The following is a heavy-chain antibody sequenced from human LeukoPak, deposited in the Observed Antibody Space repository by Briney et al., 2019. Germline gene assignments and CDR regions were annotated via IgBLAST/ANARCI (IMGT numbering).Heavy chain of an antibody. Sequence: PSETLSLTCTASGRPISSSSYSGGRIRQPPGKVLEWIGSIYYSGTNYYNPSLKSRVTISVDTSKIQFSLKLSSVAATDTAVYFCARLRFDFWSGYTHPYFDYWGQGTLVTVSS. CDR3: ARLRFDFWSGYTHPYFDY. CDR2: IYYSGTN. V-gene: IGHV4-39*01. J-gene: IGHJ4*02. D-gene: IGHD3-3*01. CDR1: GRPISSSSYS.